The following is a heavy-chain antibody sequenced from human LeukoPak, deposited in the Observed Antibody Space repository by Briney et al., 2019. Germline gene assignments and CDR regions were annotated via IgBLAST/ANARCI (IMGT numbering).Heavy chain of an antibody. CDR1: GFTFSNYA. Sequence: GGSLRLSCAASGFTFSNYAMSWVRQAPGKGLEWVSGISSSRGSTYSAGSVKGRFTISRDNAKSTLYVQMNSLRAEDTAVYYCAKDHYSNYGYFDYWGQGTLVTVSS. J-gene: IGHJ4*02. CDR3: AKDHYSNYGYFDY. CDR2: ISSSRGST. V-gene: IGHV3-23*01. D-gene: IGHD4-11*01.